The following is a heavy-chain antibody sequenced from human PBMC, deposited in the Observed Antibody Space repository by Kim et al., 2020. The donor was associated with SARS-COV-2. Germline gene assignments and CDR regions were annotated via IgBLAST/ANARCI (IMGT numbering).Heavy chain of an antibody. CDR2: IIPILGIA. CDR1: GGTFCSYA. J-gene: IGHJ4*02. D-gene: IGHD5-18*01. V-gene: IGHV1-69*04. CDR3: ARDMKSGTAMVG. Sequence: SVKVSCKASGGTFCSYAISWVRQAPGQGLEWMGRIIPILGIANYAQKFQGRVTITADKSTSTAYMELSSLRSEDTAVYYCARDMKSGTAMVGWGQGTLVTVSS.